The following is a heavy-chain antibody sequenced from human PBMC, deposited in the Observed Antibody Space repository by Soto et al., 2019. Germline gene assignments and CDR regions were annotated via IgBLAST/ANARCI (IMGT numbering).Heavy chain of an antibody. D-gene: IGHD3-22*01. V-gene: IGHV4-59*01. CDR3: ARAPLVLTRSYFDS. CDR1: DGSISNFY. CDR2: ISSSGNT. J-gene: IGHJ4*02. Sequence: SETLSLTCTVSDGSISNFYWSWIRQPPGKGLEWIGYISSSGNTNYNPSLKSRVSISVDTSKNQFSLNLTSVTAADTAVYYCARAPLVLTRSYFDSWGQGTPVTVSS.